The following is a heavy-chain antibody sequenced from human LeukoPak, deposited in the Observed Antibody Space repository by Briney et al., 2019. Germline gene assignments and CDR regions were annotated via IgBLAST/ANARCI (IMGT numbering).Heavy chain of an antibody. J-gene: IGHJ4*02. CDR2: INHSGST. V-gene: IGHV4-34*01. CDR3: ARGGMTIFGVVIGRAFDY. CDR1: GGSFSGYY. Sequence: SETLSLTCAVYGGSFSGYYWSWIRQPPGKGLEWIGEINHSGSTNYDPSLKSRVTISVDTSKNQFSLKLSSVTAADTAVYYCARGGMTIFGVVIGRAFDYWGQGTLVTVSS. D-gene: IGHD3-3*01.